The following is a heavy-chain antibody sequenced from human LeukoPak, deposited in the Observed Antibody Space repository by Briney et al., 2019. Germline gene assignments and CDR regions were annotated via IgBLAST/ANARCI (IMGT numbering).Heavy chain of an antibody. CDR3: ARDSPGFGRRGWIAAAGSHTHFDY. Sequence: GGSLRLSCAASGFTFSSYWMSWVRQAPGKGLEWVANIKQDGSEKYYVDSVKGRFTISRDNAKNSLYLQMNNLRAEDTAVYYCARDSPGFGRRGWIAAAGSHTHFDYWGQGTLVTVSS. J-gene: IGHJ4*02. CDR2: IKQDGSEK. V-gene: IGHV3-7*01. D-gene: IGHD6-13*01. CDR1: GFTFSSYW.